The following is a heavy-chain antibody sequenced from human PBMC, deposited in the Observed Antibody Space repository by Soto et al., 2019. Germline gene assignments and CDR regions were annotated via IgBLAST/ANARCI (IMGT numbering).Heavy chain of an antibody. CDR1: AYTFTSYA. J-gene: IGHJ4*02. CDR3: ARDETDY. Sequence: ASVKVSCKASAYTFTSYAIHWVRQAPGQRLEWMGWINAGNGNTRYSQKFQGRVTITRDTSATTAYMELSSLRSDDTAVYYCARDETDYWGQGTLVTVSS. V-gene: IGHV1-3*01. CDR2: INAGNGNT.